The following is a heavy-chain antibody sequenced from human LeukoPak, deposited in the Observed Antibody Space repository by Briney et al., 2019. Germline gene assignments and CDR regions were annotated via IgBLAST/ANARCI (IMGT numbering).Heavy chain of an antibody. V-gene: IGHV3-11*01. D-gene: IGHD5-24*01. J-gene: IGHJ3*02. Sequence: GGSLRLSCEASGFIFSDYYMNWIRQAPGKGLEWVSFISASGSTTHDADSVGGRFTISRDNAKNSLYLQMGSLRAEDTAVYYCAREEMATNAFDMWGQGTMVIVSS. CDR3: AREEMATNAFDM. CDR1: GFIFSDYY. CDR2: ISASGSTT.